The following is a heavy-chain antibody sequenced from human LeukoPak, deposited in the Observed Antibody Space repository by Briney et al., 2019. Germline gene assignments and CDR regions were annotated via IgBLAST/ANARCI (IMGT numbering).Heavy chain of an antibody. CDR3: AREGCSGGSCYHNWFDP. V-gene: IGHV3-7*01. D-gene: IGHD2-15*01. CDR1: GFTFSSYW. J-gene: IGHJ5*02. CDR2: INQDGSEK. Sequence: PGGSLRLFCAASGFTFSSYWMSCVRQAPGKGLEGVANINQDGSEKYYVDSVKGRFTISRDNAKNSLYLQMNSLRAEDTAVYYCAREGCSGGSCYHNWFDPWGQGTLVTVSS.